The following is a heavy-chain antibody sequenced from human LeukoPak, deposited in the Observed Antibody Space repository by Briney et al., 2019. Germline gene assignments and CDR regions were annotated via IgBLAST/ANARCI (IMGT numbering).Heavy chain of an antibody. V-gene: IGHV4-61*02. Sequence: SETLSLTCTVSGGSISSGSYYWSWIRQPAGKGLEWIGRIYTSGSTNYNPSLKSRVTISVDTSKNQFSLKLSSVTAADTAVYYCASGSYYETFDYWGQGTLVTVSS. J-gene: IGHJ4*02. CDR3: ASGSYYETFDY. D-gene: IGHD1-26*01. CDR1: GGSISSGSYY. CDR2: IYTSGST.